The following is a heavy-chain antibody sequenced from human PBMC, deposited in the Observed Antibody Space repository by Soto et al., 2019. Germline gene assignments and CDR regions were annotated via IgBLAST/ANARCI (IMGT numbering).Heavy chain of an antibody. CDR2: FSHSGST. D-gene: IGHD2-2*01. CDR1: GGSISSGGYS. CDR3: ARVPDR. Sequence: SETLSLTCAVSGGSISSGGYSWSWIRQPPGKGLEWIGYFSHSGSTYYNPSLKSRVTISVDRSKNQFSLKLSSVTAADTAVYYCARVPDRWGQGTLVTVSS. V-gene: IGHV4-30-2*01. J-gene: IGHJ5*02.